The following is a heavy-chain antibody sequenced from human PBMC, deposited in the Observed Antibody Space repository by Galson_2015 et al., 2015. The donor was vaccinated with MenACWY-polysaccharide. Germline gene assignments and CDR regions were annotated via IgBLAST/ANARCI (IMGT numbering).Heavy chain of an antibody. J-gene: IGHJ4*02. V-gene: IGHV1-8*01. Sequence: SVKVSCKASGYTFTSYDINWVRQATGQGLEWMGWMNPNSGNTGYAQKFQGRVTMTRNTSISTGYMELSSLRSEDTAVYYCARGSRRGNYWFDYWGQGTLVTVSS. CDR2: MNPNSGNT. CDR1: GYTFTSYD. D-gene: IGHD1-7*01. CDR3: ARGSRRGNYWFDY.